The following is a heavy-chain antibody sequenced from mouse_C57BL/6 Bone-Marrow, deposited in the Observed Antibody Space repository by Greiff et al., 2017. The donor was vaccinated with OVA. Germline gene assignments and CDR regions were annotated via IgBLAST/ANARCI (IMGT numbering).Heavy chain of an antibody. J-gene: IGHJ3*01. CDR2: ISYDGSN. Sequence: EVKLQESGPGLVKPSQSLSLTCSVTGYSITSGYYWNWIRQFPGNKLEWMGYISYDGSNNYNPSLKNRISITRDTSKNQFFLKLNSVTTEDTATYYCARDTDYGNYEFAYWGQGTLVTVSA. V-gene: IGHV3-6*01. CDR3: ARDTDYGNYEFAY. D-gene: IGHD2-1*01. CDR1: GYSITSGYY.